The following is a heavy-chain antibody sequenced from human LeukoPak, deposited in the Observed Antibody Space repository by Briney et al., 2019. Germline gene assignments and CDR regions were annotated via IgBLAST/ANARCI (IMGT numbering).Heavy chain of an antibody. Sequence: PGRSLRLSCAASGFTFSSYGMHWVRQAPGKGLEWVAVISYDGSNKYYADSVKGRFTISRDNSKNTLYLQTSSLRAEDTAVYYCVKDLMGGSYVSVDWGQGTLVTVSS. J-gene: IGHJ4*02. CDR1: GFTFSSYG. CDR2: ISYDGSNK. V-gene: IGHV3-30*18. D-gene: IGHD1-26*01. CDR3: VKDLMGGSYVSVD.